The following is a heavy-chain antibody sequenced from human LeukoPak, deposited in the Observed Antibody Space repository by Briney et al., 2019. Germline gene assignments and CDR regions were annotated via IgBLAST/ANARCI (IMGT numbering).Heavy chain of an antibody. J-gene: IGHJ4*02. CDR3: ARGVVHVDTAMALYYFGC. Sequence: PGGSLRLSCAASGFTFSSYWMSWVRQAPGKGLEWVANIKQGGGEKYYVDSVKGRLTISRDNAKNSLYLQMNSLRAEDTAVYYCARGVVHVDTAMALYYFGCWGQGTLVTVS. CDR2: IKQGGGEK. CDR1: GFTFSSYW. V-gene: IGHV3-7*01. D-gene: IGHD5-18*01.